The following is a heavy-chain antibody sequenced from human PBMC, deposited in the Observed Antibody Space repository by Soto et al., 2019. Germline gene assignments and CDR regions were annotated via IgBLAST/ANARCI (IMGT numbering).Heavy chain of an antibody. CDR3: ARGVGRSSWTSFDS. D-gene: IGHD6-13*01. J-gene: IGHJ4*02. Sequence: QVQLQESGPGLVKPSETLSLTCTVSGGSISSDYWSWIRQPAGKGLEWIGRIYTSENTHYNPALRSRVNMSLDTSNNQLSINLTSVTAADTAVYYCARGVGRSSWTSFDSWGQGTLVTVSA. CDR1: GGSISSDY. V-gene: IGHV4-4*07. CDR2: IYTSENT.